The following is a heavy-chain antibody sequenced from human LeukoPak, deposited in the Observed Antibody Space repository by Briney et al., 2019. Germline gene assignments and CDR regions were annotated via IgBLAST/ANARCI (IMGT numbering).Heavy chain of an antibody. J-gene: IGHJ4*02. V-gene: IGHV4-39*01. Sequence: SETLSLTCTVSGGSISSSSYYWGWIRQPPEKGLEWIGSIYYSGSTYYNPSLKSRVTISVDTSKNQFSLKLSSVTAADTAVYYCAGHVATVTTWDLYYFDYWGQGTLVTVSS. CDR1: GGSISSSSYY. CDR3: AGHVATVTTWDLYYFDY. CDR2: IYYSGST. D-gene: IGHD4-17*01.